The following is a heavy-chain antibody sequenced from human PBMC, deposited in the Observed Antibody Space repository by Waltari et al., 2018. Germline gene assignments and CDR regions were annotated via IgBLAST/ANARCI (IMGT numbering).Heavy chain of an antibody. V-gene: IGHV1-3*01. CDR1: GSTVFAYP. J-gene: IGHJ4*02. D-gene: IGHD3-10*01. Sequence: QVQLVQSGAEMKKPGASVTLSCKASGSTVFAYPIHWVRQAPGQRLEWLGWITGNENTKYAQRFQGIVTITRDRSASTTYMDLSTLRSEDTAVYYCASGRERSYGSANYYQLDYWGQGTLVTVSS. CDR3: ASGRERSYGSANYYQLDY. CDR2: ITGNENT.